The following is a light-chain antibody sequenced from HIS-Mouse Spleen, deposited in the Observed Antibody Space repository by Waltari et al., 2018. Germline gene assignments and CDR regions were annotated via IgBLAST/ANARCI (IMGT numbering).Light chain of an antibody. V-gene: IGLV3-10*01. CDR1: ALPKKY. Sequence: SYELTQPPSVSVSPGQTARITCSGDALPKKYAVLVIYEDSKRPSGIPERFSGSSSGTMATLTISGAQVEDEADYYCYSTDSSGNHRVFGGGTKLTVL. J-gene: IGLJ2*01. CDR3: YSTDSSGNHRV. CDR2: EDS.